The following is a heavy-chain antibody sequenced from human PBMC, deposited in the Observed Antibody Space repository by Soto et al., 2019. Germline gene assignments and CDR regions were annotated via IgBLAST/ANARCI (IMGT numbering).Heavy chain of an antibody. V-gene: IGHV1-69*06. CDR2: IIPIFGTA. D-gene: IGHD3-22*01. J-gene: IGHJ3*02. Sequence: QVQLVQSGAEVMKHGSSVKVSCKASGGTFSSYAISWVRQAPGQGLEWMGGIIPIFGTANYAQKFQGRVTITADKSTSTAYMELSSLRSEDTAVYYCARGLYYYDSSGYYYEAFDIWGQGTMVTVSS. CDR3: ARGLYYYDSSGYYYEAFDI. CDR1: GGTFSSYA.